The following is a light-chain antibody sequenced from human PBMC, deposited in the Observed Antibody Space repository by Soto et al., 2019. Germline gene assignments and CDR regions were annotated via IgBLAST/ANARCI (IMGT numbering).Light chain of an antibody. CDR2: TAS. V-gene: IGKV1-5*03. Sequence: DLQMTQSPSTLSASVGDRVTITCRASQSISIWLAWYQQKPGKAPKLLIYTASNLERGVPSRFSGSGSGTEFTLTISSLQPDDFATYYCQQHYSYPPTFGQGTKVEIK. CDR3: QQHYSYPPT. CDR1: QSISIW. J-gene: IGKJ1*01.